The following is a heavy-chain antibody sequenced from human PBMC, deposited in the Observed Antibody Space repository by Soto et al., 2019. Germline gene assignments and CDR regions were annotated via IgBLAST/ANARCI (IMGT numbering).Heavy chain of an antibody. D-gene: IGHD4-17*01. Sequence: GGSLRLSCAASGFTFSSYAMHWVRQAPGKGLEWVAVISYDGSNKYYADSVKGRFTISRDNSKNTLYLQMNSLRAEDTAVYYWARGPVTHLLDYWGQGTLVTVSS. CDR3: ARGPVTHLLDY. CDR1: GFTFSSYA. J-gene: IGHJ4*02. V-gene: IGHV3-30*04. CDR2: ISYDGSNK.